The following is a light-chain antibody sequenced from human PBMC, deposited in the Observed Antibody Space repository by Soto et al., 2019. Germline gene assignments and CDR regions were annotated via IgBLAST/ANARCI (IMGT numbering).Light chain of an antibody. Sequence: DIQMTQSPSSLSVSVGDRVTITCRASQSITNYLNWYQQKPGKAPKLLVYAASSLQSGVPSRFSGNGSGTDFTLTISRLQPEDFATYYCQQSDSYSYTFGQGTKLELK. J-gene: IGKJ2*01. V-gene: IGKV1-39*01. CDR3: QQSDSYSYT. CDR1: QSITNY. CDR2: AAS.